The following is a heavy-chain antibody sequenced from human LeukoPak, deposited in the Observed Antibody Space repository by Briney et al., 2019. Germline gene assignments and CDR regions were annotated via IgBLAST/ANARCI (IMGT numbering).Heavy chain of an antibody. J-gene: IGHJ4*02. D-gene: IGHD4-17*01. CDR2: IYNSGSN. CDR3: ARVGYGDYVADY. Sequence: PSETLSLTCTVSGGSISSGGYYWSWIRQHPGKGLEWIGNIYNSGSNYNNPSLKSRVTISVDTSKNQFSLRLSSVTAADTAVYYCARVGYGDYVADYWGQGTLVTVSS. V-gene: IGHV4-31*03. CDR1: GGSISSGGYY.